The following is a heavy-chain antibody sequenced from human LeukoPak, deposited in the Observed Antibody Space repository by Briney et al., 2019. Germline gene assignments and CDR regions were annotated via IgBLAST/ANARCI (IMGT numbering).Heavy chain of an antibody. CDR1: GFSFSSYA. CDR3: AKRQAYQAFDY. Sequence: GGSLRLSCATSGFSFSSYAMSWVRQAPGKGLEWVSAMSSSDDGRYYAASVRGRFTISRDTSRSTLYLQMNSLRAEDAAVYYCAKRQAYQAFDYWGQGTLVTVSS. V-gene: IGHV3-23*01. CDR2: MSSSDDGR. D-gene: IGHD2-2*01. J-gene: IGHJ4*02.